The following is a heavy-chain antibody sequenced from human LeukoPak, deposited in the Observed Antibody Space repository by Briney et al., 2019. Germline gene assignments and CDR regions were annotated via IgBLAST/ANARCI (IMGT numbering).Heavy chain of an antibody. CDR3: ARPSLFRGSGDTNMDV. CDR1: GGSIRSYY. J-gene: IGHJ6*03. D-gene: IGHD3-10*01. Sequence: SETLSLTCTVSGGSIRSYYWNWIRQPPGKGLEWIGSIYYSGSTYYNPSLKSRVTISVDTSKNQFSLKLSSVTAADTAVYYCARPSLFRGSGDTNMDVWGKGTTVTISS. V-gene: IGHV4-59*05. CDR2: IYYSGST.